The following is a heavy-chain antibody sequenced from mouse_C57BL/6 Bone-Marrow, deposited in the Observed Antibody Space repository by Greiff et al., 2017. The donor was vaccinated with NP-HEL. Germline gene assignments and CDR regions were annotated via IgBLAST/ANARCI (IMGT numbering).Heavy chain of an antibody. Sequence: EVQRVESGGGLVQSGRSLRLSCATSGFTFSDFYMEWVRQAPGKGLEWIAASRNKANDYTTEYSASVKGRFIVSRDTSQSILYLQMNALRAEDTAIYYCARDDSDAMDYWGQGTSVTVSS. V-gene: IGHV7-1*01. CDR1: GFTFSDFY. CDR2: SRNKANDYTT. J-gene: IGHJ4*01. D-gene: IGHD3-1*01. CDR3: ARDDSDAMDY.